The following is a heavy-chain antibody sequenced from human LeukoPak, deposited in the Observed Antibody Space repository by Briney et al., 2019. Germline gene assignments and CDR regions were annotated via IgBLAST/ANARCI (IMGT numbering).Heavy chain of an antibody. CDR3: AWGTYCSSTSCSDYYYYYYMDI. J-gene: IGHJ6*03. CDR1: GGSISSGGYY. D-gene: IGHD2-2*01. Sequence: PSETLSLTCTVSGGSISSGGYYWSWIRQPPGKGLEWIGYIYHSGSTYYNPSLKSRVTISVDRSKNQFSLQLSSVTAADTAVYYCAWGTYCSSTSCSDYYYYYYMDIWGKGTTVTVSS. CDR2: IYHSGST. V-gene: IGHV4-30-2*01.